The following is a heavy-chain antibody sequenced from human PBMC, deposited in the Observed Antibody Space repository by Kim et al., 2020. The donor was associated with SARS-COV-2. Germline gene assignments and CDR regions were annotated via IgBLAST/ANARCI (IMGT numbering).Heavy chain of an antibody. V-gene: IGHV3-7*03. CDR2: INKDGAEE. Sequence: GGSLRLSCAASGLTLSRYWMSWVRQPPGKGLEWVAIINKDGAEEYYVDAVKGRFTISRDNGKNSLYLQMNSLRAEDTAVYYCAERLKVGAVQVGGQGTL. D-gene: IGHD2-2*01. CDR3: AERLKVGAVQV. J-gene: IGHJ1*01. CDR1: GLTLSRYW.